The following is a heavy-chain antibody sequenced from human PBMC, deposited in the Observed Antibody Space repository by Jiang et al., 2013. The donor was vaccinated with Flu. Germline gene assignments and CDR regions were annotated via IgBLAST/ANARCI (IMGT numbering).Heavy chain of an antibody. J-gene: IGHJ4*03. Sequence: GLVKPSETLSLTCTVSGYSISSGYYWGWIRQPPGKGLEWIGSIYHSGSTYYNPSLKSRVTISVDTSKNQFSLKLSSVTAADTAVYYCAETTYSSGWYYFDYWGQGTTVTVSS. CDR1: GYSISSGYY. CDR3: AETTYSSGWYYFDY. CDR2: IYHSGST. V-gene: IGHV4-38-2*02. D-gene: IGHD6-19*01.